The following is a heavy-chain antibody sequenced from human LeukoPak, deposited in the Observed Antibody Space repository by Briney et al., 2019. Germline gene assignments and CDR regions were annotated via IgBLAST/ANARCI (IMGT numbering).Heavy chain of an antibody. Sequence: KPSETLSLTCTVSGASTSAYYWSWIRQPPGKGLEWIGYSYSGGNANYNPSLKSRVTTSIDTSENQFSLRLTSVTAADTAIYFCAHSKRGGGYYINAFAVWGQGALVTISS. CDR1: GASTSAYY. V-gene: IGHV4-59*01. D-gene: IGHD1-26*01. CDR3: AHSKRGGGYYINAFAV. J-gene: IGHJ3*01. CDR2: SYSGGNA.